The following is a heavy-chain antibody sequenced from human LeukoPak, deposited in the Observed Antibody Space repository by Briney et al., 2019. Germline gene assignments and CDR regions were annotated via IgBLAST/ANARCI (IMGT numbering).Heavy chain of an antibody. D-gene: IGHD2-2*03. CDR1: GFTFDDYG. CDR3: ASCTPNTGFCNY. Sequence: GGSLRLSCTASGFTFDDYGMSWVRQAPGKGLEWVSGINWNGGSTGYADSVKGRFTISRDNAKNSLYLQINSLRAEDTALYYCASCTPNTGFCNYWGQGTLVTVSS. J-gene: IGHJ4*02. V-gene: IGHV3-20*04. CDR2: INWNGGST.